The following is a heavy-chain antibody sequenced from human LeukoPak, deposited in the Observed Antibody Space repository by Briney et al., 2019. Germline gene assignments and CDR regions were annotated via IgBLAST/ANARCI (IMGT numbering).Heavy chain of an antibody. J-gene: IGHJ5*02. CDR3: ARGTVAGRQRAPPKEWFDP. CDR2: ISSNSSYI. CDR1: GFTFSSYR. D-gene: IGHD6-6*01. Sequence: GGSLRLSCTTSGFTFSSYRMNWVRQAPGKGLEWVSSISSNSSYIYYADSVKGRFTISRDNAKNSLYLQMNSLRGDDTAVYYCARGTVAGRQRAPPKEWFDPWGQGTLVTVSS. V-gene: IGHV3-21*01.